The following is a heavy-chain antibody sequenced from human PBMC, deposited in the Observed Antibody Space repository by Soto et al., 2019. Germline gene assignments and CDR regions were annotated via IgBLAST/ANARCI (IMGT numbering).Heavy chain of an antibody. CDR1: GGSLSSYNW. V-gene: IGHV4-4*02. CDR3: ARDALDI. J-gene: IGHJ3*02. Sequence: QVQLQESGPGLVKPSGTLSLTCAVSGGSLSSYNWWSWVRQPPGKGLGWIGEIYHSGSTNYNPSLTRRVTMSMDKSNNQFFLRLNSVTAADTAVYYCARDALDIWGQGTVVTVSS. CDR2: IYHSGST.